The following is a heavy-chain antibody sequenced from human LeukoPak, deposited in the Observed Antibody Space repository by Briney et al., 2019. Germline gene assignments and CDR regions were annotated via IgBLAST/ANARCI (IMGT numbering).Heavy chain of an antibody. CDR3: ARDQVGLVDY. J-gene: IGHJ4*02. CDR1: GGSISSYY. V-gene: IGHV4-59*12. Sequence: SETLSLTCTVSGGSISSYYWSWIRQPPGKGLEWIGYIYYSGSTNYNPSLKSRVTISVDTSKNQFSLKLSSVTAADTAVYYCARDQVGLVDYWGQGTLVTVSS. D-gene: IGHD1-26*01. CDR2: IYYSGST.